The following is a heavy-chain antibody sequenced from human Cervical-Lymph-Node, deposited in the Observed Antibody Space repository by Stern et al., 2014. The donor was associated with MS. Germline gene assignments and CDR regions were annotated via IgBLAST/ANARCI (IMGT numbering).Heavy chain of an antibody. D-gene: IGHD6-19*01. CDR3: VKDVDSSIAVSFDY. V-gene: IGHV3-9*01. CDR1: GFTFDDYA. J-gene: IGHJ4*02. Sequence: EVQLVESGGGLVPPGRSLRLSCTASGFTFDDYAMQWVRLTPAKGLDWVAGISWNRSSTTYSASVKGRFTISRDNAKNSLFLQMNSLRPEDTALYYCVKDVDSSIAVSFDYWGQGTLVTVSS. CDR2: ISWNRSST.